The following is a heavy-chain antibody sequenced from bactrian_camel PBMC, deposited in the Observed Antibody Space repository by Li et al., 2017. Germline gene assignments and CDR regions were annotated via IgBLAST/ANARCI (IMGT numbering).Heavy chain of an antibody. CDR2: IITLGGTT. CDR1: GSIDGTNC. J-gene: IGHJ4*01. V-gene: IGHV3S54*01. Sequence: HVQLVESGGGSVQAGESLRLSCEVSGSIDGTNCIGWFRQSPGKEREGVAAIITLGGTTYYDDSVTGRFTISQDNAKKTTYLQMDHLRTEDTAIYYCAAGWSYGVGTLLRRHYDYWGQGTQVTVS. D-gene: IGHD5*01. CDR3: AAGWSYGVGTLLRRHYDY.